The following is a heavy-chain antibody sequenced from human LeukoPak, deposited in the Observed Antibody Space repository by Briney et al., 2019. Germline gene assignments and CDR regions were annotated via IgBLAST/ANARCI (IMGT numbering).Heavy chain of an antibody. CDR2: ISSSSSYI. J-gene: IGHJ4*02. CDR1: GFTFSSYS. V-gene: IGHV3-21*01. Sequence: GGSLRLSCAASGFTFSSYSMNWVRQAPVKGLEWVSSISSSSSYIYYADSVKGRFTISRDSAKNSLYLQMNSLRAEDTAVYYCARDAPRLGQHQDYWGQGTLVTVSS. CDR3: ARDAPRLGQHQDY.